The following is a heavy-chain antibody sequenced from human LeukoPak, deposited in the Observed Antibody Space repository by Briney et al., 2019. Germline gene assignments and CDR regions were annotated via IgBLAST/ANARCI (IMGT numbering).Heavy chain of an antibody. J-gene: IGHJ6*02. D-gene: IGHD1-7*01. CDR2: ISYDGSNK. CDR1: GFTFSSYG. CDR3: TTGELPYYYGMDV. V-gene: IGHV3-30*03. Sequence: PGGSLRLSCAASGFTFSSYGMHWVRQAPGKGLEWVAVISYDGSNKYYADSVKGRFTISRDNSKNTLYLQMNSLKTEDTAVYYCTTGELPYYYGMDVWGQGTTVTVSS.